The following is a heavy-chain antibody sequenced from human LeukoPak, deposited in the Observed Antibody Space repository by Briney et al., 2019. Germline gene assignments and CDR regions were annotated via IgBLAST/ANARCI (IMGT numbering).Heavy chain of an antibody. CDR1: GGSIRSYY. CDR3: ARALGSGWFDP. CDR2: IQSSGTT. V-gene: IGHV4-4*07. Sequence: PSETLSLTCTVSGGSIRSYYWSWIRQPAGKGLDWIGRIQSSGTTNYNPSLKSRITMSMDMSKNQFSLKLSSVTAADTAMYYCARALGSGWFDPWGQGTLVTVSS. D-gene: IGHD3-10*01. J-gene: IGHJ5*02.